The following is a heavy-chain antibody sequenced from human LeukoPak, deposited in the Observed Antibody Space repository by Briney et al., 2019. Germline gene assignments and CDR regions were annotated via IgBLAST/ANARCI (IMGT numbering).Heavy chain of an antibody. V-gene: IGHV3-30*02. D-gene: IGHD3-10*01. CDR3: AKEDYFGSGSYLGY. Sequence: PGGSLRLSCAASGFTFSSNGMHWVRQAPGKGLEWVAFIRYDGSNKYYADSVKGRFTISRDNSKTTLSLQMSSLRAEDTAVYYCAKEDYFGSGSYLGYWGQGTLVTV. CDR2: IRYDGSNK. J-gene: IGHJ4*02. CDR1: GFTFSSNG.